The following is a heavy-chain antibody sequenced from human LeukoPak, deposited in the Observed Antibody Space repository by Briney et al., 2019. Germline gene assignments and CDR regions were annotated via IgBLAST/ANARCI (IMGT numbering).Heavy chain of an antibody. V-gene: IGHV3-33*01. J-gene: IGHJ4*02. CDR2: IWYDGGNK. Sequence: PGRSLRLSCAASGFTFSTYGIHWVRQAPGKGLEWVAVIWYDGGNKYYADSVKGRFTISRDNSKNTLYLQMNSLRAEDTAVYYCARDRYSSAWYFFLDYWGQGTLVTVSS. CDR1: GFTFSTYG. D-gene: IGHD6-19*01. CDR3: ARDRYSSAWYFFLDY.